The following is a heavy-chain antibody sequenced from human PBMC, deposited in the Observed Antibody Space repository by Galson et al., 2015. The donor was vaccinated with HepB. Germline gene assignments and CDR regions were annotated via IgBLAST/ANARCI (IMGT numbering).Heavy chain of an antibody. CDR1: GFTFSNAW. D-gene: IGHD2-15*01. CDR2: IKSKADGGTT. V-gene: IGHV3-15*01. Sequence: SLRLSCAASGFTFSNAWMSWVRQAPGKGLEWVGRIKSKADGGTTDYAAPVEGRFTISRDDSKDTLYLQVNSLKTEDTAVYYCTTPPKIYCSGGSCNAYYYYYMDVWGRGTTVTVSS. J-gene: IGHJ6*03. CDR3: TTPPKIYCSGGSCNAYYYYYMDV.